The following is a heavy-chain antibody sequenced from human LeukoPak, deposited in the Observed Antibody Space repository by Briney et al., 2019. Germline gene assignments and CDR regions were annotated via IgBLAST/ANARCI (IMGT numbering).Heavy chain of an antibody. CDR1: GGSISSSSYY. CDR2: IYYSGST. V-gene: IGHV4-39*07. D-gene: IGHD3-22*01. J-gene: IGHJ4*02. Sequence: SETLSLTCTVSGGSISSSSYYWGWIRQPPGKGLEWIGSIYYSGSTYYNPSLKSRVTISVDTSKNQFSLKLSSVTAADTAVYYCARVGLVAYYYDSSGYYYENEYYFDYWGQGTLVTVSS. CDR3: ARVGLVAYYYDSSGYYYENEYYFDY.